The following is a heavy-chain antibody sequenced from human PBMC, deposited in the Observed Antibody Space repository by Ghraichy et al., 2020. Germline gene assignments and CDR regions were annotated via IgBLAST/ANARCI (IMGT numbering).Heavy chain of an antibody. CDR3: ARLPGATSWFDP. J-gene: IGHJ5*02. V-gene: IGHV4-31*03. Sequence: SETLSLTCTVSGGSISSGGYYWSWIRQHPGKGLEWIGYMYYSGSTYYNPSLKSRVTLSVDTSKNQVSLKLSSVTAADTAVYYCARLPGATSWFDPWGQGTLVTVSS. D-gene: IGHD5-12*01. CDR2: MYYSGST. CDR1: GGSISSGGYY.